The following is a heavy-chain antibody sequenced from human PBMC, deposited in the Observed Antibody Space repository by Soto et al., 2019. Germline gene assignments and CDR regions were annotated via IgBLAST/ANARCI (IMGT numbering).Heavy chain of an antibody. Sequence: PGGALRLSCIASEFPVISSFMGWVRQAPGKGLEWVANINQDGSGTYYVDSVKGRFTISRDKAKNSLYLQMNSLRAEDTAVYYCARYFRGSVWYFFDHWGQGPLVTVSS. CDR1: EFPVISSF. V-gene: IGHV3-7*03. J-gene: IGHJ5*02. D-gene: IGHD6-19*01. CDR2: INQDGSGT. CDR3: ARYFRGSVWYFFDH.